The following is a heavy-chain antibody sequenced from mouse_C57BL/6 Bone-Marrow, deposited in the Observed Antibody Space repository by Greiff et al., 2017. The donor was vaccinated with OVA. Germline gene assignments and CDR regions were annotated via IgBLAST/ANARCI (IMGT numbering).Heavy chain of an antibody. Sequence: EVQRVESGGDLVKPGGSLKLSCAASGFTFSSYGMSWVRQTPDKRLEWVATISSGGSYTYYPDSVKGRFTISRDNAKNTLYLQMSSLKSEDTAMYYCARSPKRWLLRVDYWGQGTTLTVSS. CDR1: GFTFSSYG. J-gene: IGHJ2*01. CDR2: ISSGGSYT. CDR3: ARSPKRWLLRVDY. D-gene: IGHD2-3*01. V-gene: IGHV5-6*01.